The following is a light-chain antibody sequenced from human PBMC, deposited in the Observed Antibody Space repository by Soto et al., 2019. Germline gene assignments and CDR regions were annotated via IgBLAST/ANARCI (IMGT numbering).Light chain of an antibody. CDR2: DVS. CDR1: QSVSNS. CDR3: HQRDSWPIT. J-gene: IGKJ5*01. Sequence: EIVLTQTPATLSLAPGERVTLSCRASQSVSNSLAWYQQKPGQPPRLLIYDVSNRATGIPARFSGSGSGTDFTLTINSLEPDDFAVYYCHQRDSWPITVAQGTRLEIK. V-gene: IGKV3-11*01.